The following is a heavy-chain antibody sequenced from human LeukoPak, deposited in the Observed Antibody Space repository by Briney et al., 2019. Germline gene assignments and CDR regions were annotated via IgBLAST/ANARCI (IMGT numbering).Heavy chain of an antibody. J-gene: IGHJ4*02. V-gene: IGHV3-73*01. Sequence: GGSLRLSCAASGFTFSGSTMHRVRQASGKGLEWVGRIRSKANSYATAYAASVKGRFTISRDDSKNTAYLQMNSLKTEDTAVYYCTSIAAQDYWGQGTLVTVSS. CDR3: TSIAAQDY. CDR1: GFTFSGST. CDR2: IRSKANSYAT. D-gene: IGHD6-6*01.